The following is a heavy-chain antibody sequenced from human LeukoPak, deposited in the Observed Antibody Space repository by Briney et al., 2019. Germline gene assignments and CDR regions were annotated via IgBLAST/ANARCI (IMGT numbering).Heavy chain of an antibody. CDR1: GFPFRSYA. J-gene: IGHJ4*02. CDR3: AKVDYWSPENYFDS. V-gene: IGHV3-23*01. D-gene: IGHD1-1*01. CDR2: ITDDEDT. Sequence: PGGSLRLSCVASGFPFRSYAMTWVRQTPGKSLESVSVITDDEDTYYADSVKGRFTISRDNSRNTVFLQMNSLRVEDTAVYYCAKVDYWSPENYFDSWGQGTLVTVSS.